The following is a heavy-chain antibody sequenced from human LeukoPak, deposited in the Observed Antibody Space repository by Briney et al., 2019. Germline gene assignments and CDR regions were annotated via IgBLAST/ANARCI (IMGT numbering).Heavy chain of an antibody. CDR2: IYYSGST. CDR1: GGSITTSSYY. V-gene: IGHV4-39*01. D-gene: IGHD2/OR15-2a*01. Sequence: SETLSLTCTVSGGSITTSSYYWGWIRQPPGKGLEWIGIIYYSGSTYYNPSLKGRVTISVDASKNQFSLKLSSVTAADTAVYYCARAFRARYFDLWGRGTLVTVSS. CDR3: ARAFRARYFDL. J-gene: IGHJ2*01.